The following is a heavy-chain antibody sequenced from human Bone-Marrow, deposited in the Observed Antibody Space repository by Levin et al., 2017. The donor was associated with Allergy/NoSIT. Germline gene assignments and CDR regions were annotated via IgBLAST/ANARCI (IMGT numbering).Heavy chain of an antibody. CDR3: AREKVVTSYYYGMDV. D-gene: IGHD3-22*01. Sequence: ASVKVSCKASGYTFTSYGISWVRQAPGQGLEWMGWISAYNGNTNYAQKLQGRVTMTTDTSTSTAYMELRSLRSDDTAVYYCAREKVVTSYYYGMDVWGQGTTVTVSS. V-gene: IGHV1-18*01. CDR2: ISAYNGNT. CDR1: GYTFTSYG. J-gene: IGHJ6*02.